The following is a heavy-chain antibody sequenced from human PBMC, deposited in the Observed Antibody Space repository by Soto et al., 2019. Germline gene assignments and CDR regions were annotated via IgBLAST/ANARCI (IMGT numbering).Heavy chain of an antibody. J-gene: IGHJ5*02. V-gene: IGHV4-30-2*01. D-gene: IGHD3-3*01. CDR3: ASLFRDFWSGYYIDP. Sequence: SETLSLTCAVSGGSISSGGYSWSWIRQPPGKGLEWIGYIYHSGSTYYNPSLKSRVTVSVDRSKNQFSLKLSSVTAADTAEYYCASLFRDFWSGYYIDPWGQGTLVTVSS. CDR2: IYHSGST. CDR1: GGSISSGGYS.